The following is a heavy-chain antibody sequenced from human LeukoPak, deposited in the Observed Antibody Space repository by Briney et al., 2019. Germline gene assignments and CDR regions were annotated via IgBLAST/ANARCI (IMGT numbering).Heavy chain of an antibody. J-gene: IGHJ4*02. CDR2: ISGSGGGT. Sequence: GGSLRLSCAASGFTFSSYVMSWVRQAPGKGLEWVSGISGSGGGTYYADSVKGRFTISRDNSQNTLYLQMNSLRAEDTAVYYCAKRGHCRGLFFDFRGQGTLVTVSS. CDR1: GFTFSSYV. V-gene: IGHV3-23*01. CDR3: AKRGHCRGLFFDF. D-gene: IGHD2-21*01.